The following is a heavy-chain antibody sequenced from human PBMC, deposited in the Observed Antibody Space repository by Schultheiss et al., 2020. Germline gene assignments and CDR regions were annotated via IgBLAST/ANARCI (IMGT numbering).Heavy chain of an antibody. J-gene: IGHJ4*02. CDR1: GGSISSYY. V-gene: IGHV4-59*01. CDR3: ARNGGKSDFGY. D-gene: IGHD4-23*01. CDR2: IYYSGST. Sequence: SATLSLTCTVSGGSISSYYWSWIRQPPGKGLEWIGYIYYSGSTNYNPSLKSRVTISVDTSKNQFSLKLSSVTAADTAMYYCARNGGKSDFGYWGQGTLVTVSS.